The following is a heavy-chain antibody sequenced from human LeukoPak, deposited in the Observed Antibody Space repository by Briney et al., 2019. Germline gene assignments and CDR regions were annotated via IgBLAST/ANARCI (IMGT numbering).Heavy chain of an antibody. J-gene: IGHJ4*02. D-gene: IGHD3-3*01. CDR2: IYYSGST. V-gene: IGHV4-39*07. Sequence: SETLSLTCTVSGGSISSSSHYWGWIRQPPGKGLEWIGSIYYSGSTYYNPSLKSRVTISVDTSKNQFSLKLSSVTAADTAVYYCARGQEWPDYYFDYWGQGTLVTVSS. CDR1: GGSISSSSHY. CDR3: ARGQEWPDYYFDY.